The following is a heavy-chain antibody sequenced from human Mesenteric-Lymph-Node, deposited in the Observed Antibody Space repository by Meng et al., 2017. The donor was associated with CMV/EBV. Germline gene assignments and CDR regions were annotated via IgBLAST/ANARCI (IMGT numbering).Heavy chain of an antibody. CDR2: SYYTGNT. V-gene: IGHV4-30-4*08. CDR1: GGSVSRGDYY. Sequence: SETLSLTCTVSGGSVSRGDYYWSWIRQPPGKGLEWIGYSYYTGNTYYNPSLRSRVTISVDTSKNQFSLSLSSVTAADTAVYFCASFPLELRFSRFDSWGQGALVTVSS. CDR3: ASFPLELRFSRFDS. D-gene: IGHD1-7*01. J-gene: IGHJ4*02.